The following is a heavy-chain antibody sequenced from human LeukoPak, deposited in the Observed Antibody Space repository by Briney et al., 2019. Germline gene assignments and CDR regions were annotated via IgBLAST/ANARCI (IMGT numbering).Heavy chain of an antibody. CDR3: ARVLYYYGSGTRTPYGMDV. V-gene: IGHV6-1*01. CDR1: GDSVSSNSAA. J-gene: IGHJ6*02. D-gene: IGHD3-10*01. Sequence: SQTLSLTCAISGDSVSSNSAAWNWIRQSPSRGLEWLGRTYYRSKWYNDYAVSVKSRITINPDTSKNQFSLQLNSVTPEDTAVYYCARVLYYYGSGTRTPYGMDVWGQGTTVTVSS. CDR2: TYYRSKWYN.